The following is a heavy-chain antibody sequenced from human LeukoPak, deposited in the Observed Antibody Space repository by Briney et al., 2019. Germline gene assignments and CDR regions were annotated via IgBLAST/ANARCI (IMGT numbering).Heavy chain of an antibody. CDR3: ARYTRGRNGMDV. J-gene: IGHJ6*02. CDR2: VFQSGST. D-gene: IGHD1-26*01. V-gene: IGHV4-4*02. Sequence: SGTLSLACAVSGGSISSSNWWTWVRQPPGKGLEWIGDVFQSGSTYYNPSFKSRVTISLDKSKNQFSLMVTSVTAADTAVYYCARYTRGRNGMDVWGQGTTVTVSS. CDR1: GGSISSSNW.